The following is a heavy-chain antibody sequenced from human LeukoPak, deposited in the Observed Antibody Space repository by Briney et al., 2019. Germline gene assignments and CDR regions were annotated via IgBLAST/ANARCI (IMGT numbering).Heavy chain of an antibody. Sequence: SVKVSCKASGLTISTYAISWVRQAPGQGLEWMGGIIPMFGSAHYAQKFQDRVTITTDESTTIAYMELSSLRSEDTAVYYCASSPRIVGRLDYYYYMDVWGKGTTVTVSS. J-gene: IGHJ6*03. D-gene: IGHD6-6*01. CDR3: ASSPRIVGRLDYYYYMDV. V-gene: IGHV1-69*05. CDR2: IIPMFGSA. CDR1: GLTISTYA.